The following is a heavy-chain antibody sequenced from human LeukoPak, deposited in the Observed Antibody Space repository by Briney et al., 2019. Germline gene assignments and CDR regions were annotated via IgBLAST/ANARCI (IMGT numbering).Heavy chain of an antibody. D-gene: IGHD1/OR15-1a*01. V-gene: IGHV3-72*01. Sequence: GGSQRLSCAASGFKFSDHYIDWVRQAPGKGMEWVGRSRNKASSYTTEYAASVEGRFTISRDVSESSLYLQMNSLRTEDTAVYYCGRIAISANNGMDVWGQGTTVTVSS. CDR3: GRIAISANNGMDV. CDR2: SRNKASSYTT. J-gene: IGHJ6*02. CDR1: GFKFSDHY.